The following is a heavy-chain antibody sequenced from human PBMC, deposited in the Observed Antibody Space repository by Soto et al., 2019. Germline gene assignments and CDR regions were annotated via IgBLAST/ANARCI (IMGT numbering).Heavy chain of an antibody. D-gene: IGHD3-3*01. V-gene: IGHV1-46*03. CDR2: INPSGGRT. CDR1: GNIFTSQY. J-gene: IGHJ4*02. CDR3: FRDIGD. Sequence: QVQLVQSGAEVKKPGASVKVSCKVSGNIFTSQYMHWVRQAPGQGLEWMAMINPSGGRTSYAQMFQGGVTMTRDTSTSTVHMELSSLSSEDTAVYYCFRDIGDWGQGTLVTVSS.